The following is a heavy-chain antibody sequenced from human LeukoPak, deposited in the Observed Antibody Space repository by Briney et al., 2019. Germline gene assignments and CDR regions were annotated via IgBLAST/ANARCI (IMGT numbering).Heavy chain of an antibody. CDR1: GGTFSSYA. J-gene: IGHJ5*02. CDR3: ARGNYDYVWGSYRQEWFDP. CDR2: IIPIFGTA. D-gene: IGHD3-16*02. V-gene: IGHV1-69*06. Sequence: SVKVSCKASGGTFSSYAISWVRQAPGQGLEWMGGIIPIFGTANYAQKFQGRVTITADKSTSTAYMELSSLRSEDTAVYYCARGNYDYVWGSYRQEWFDPWGQGTLVTVSS.